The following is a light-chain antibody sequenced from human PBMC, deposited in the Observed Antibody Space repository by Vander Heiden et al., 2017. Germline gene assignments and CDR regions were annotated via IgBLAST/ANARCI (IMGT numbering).Light chain of an antibody. V-gene: IGLV2-23*01. J-gene: IGLJ2*01. CDR3: SSYAGGNTVL. Sequence: QSALPQPASVSGSPGPWITIPCTGTSIDIGSNNFVSSYQHHPGKAPKLIIYEGTKRPSGVSDRFSGSKSGYTASLTISGLQAEDEADYYCSSYAGGNTVLFGGGTRVAVL. CDR1: SIDIGSNNF. CDR2: EGT.